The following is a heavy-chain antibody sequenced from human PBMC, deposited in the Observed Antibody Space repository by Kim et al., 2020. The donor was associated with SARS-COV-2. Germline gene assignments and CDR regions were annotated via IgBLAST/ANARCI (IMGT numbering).Heavy chain of an antibody. J-gene: IGHJ4*02. Sequence: ADTVKGRFTISRDNSKNTLHLQMNSLRADDTAAYYCAKLVGHSALDYWGQGTLVTVSS. CDR3: AKLVGHSALDY. D-gene: IGHD1-26*01. V-gene: IGHV3-23*01.